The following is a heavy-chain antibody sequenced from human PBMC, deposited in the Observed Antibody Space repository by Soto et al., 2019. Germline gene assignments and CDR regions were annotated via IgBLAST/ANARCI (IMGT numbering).Heavy chain of an antibody. D-gene: IGHD5-18*01. CDR1: GFTFSAYT. J-gene: IGHJ4*02. CDR2: ISSTSYFI. CDR3: ARVLGGYNHGRSSDF. V-gene: IGHV3-21*01. Sequence: GSLRLSCAASGFTFSAYTMNWVRQAPGKGLEWVSSISSTSYFIYDADSVRGRFTISRDNAKNSLYLQMNSLRAEDTGLYFCARVLGGYNHGRSSDFWGPGTLVTVSS.